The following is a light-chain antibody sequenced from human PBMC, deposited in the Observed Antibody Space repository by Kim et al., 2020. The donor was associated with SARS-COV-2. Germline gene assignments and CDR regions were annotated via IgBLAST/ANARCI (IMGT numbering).Light chain of an antibody. CDR3: KQYASSPQT. CDR2: GAS. J-gene: IGKJ1*01. Sequence: EIVLTQSPDTLSLSPGERATLSCRATQSITNNFLAWYQQKPGQAPRLLIFGASRRATGIQDRFSGSGSGTDFTLTISRLEPEDFALYYCKQYASSPQTFGQGNKVDIK. V-gene: IGKV3-20*01. CDR1: QSITNNF.